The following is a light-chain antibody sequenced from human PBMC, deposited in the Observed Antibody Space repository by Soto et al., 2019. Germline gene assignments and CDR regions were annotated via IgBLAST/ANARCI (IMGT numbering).Light chain of an antibody. V-gene: IGKV3-20*01. J-gene: IGKJ1*01. CDR2: GAS. CDR3: QQYGSSPTWT. CDR1: QSVSSSY. Sequence: IVLTQSPGTLSLSLGERATLSCRASQSVSSSYLAWYQQKPGQAPRLLIYGASSRATGIPDRFSGSGSGTDFTLTISRLEAEDFAVYYCQQYGSSPTWTFGQGTKVDIK.